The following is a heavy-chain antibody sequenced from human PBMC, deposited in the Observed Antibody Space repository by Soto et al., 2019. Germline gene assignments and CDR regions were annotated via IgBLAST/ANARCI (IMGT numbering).Heavy chain of an antibody. CDR3: AVVRNIVVVPAAPREGWFDP. CDR1: GYTFTSYG. J-gene: IGHJ5*02. D-gene: IGHD2-2*01. Sequence: QVQLVQSGAEVKKPGASVKVSCKASGYTFTSYGISWVRQAPGQGLECMGWISAYNGNTNYAQKLQGRVTMTTDTSTSTAYMELRSLRSDDTAVYYCAVVRNIVVVPAAPREGWFDPWGQGTLVTVSS. CDR2: ISAYNGNT. V-gene: IGHV1-18*01.